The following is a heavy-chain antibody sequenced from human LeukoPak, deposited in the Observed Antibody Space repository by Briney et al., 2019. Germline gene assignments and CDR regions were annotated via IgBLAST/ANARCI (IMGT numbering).Heavy chain of an antibody. D-gene: IGHD3-10*01. CDR1: GFTFSNYA. V-gene: IGHV3-30-3*01. J-gene: IGHJ4*02. CDR2: ISHDRSNN. CDR3: ARDLSGSYMSDY. Sequence: GGSLRLSCAASGFTFSNYAMHWARQAPGKGLERAAFISHDRSNNCHADSVKGRFTISRDNPKNTLYLQMNSLTDEDTAVYYCARDLSGSYMSDYWGQGTLVTVSS.